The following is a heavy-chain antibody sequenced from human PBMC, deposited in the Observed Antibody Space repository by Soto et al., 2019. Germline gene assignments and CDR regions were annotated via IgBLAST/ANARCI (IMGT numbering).Heavy chain of an antibody. Sequence: GGSLRLSCAASGFTFSNYGMSWVRQAPGKGLECISAISDSGGSTHHADSVKGRFTISRDNSKNTLYLQMNSLRAEDTAVYYCAKGRYSTASGGFDNWGQGEMVTVSS. V-gene: IGHV3-23*01. CDR1: GFTFSNYG. D-gene: IGHD6-13*01. CDR2: ISDSGGST. J-gene: IGHJ3*02. CDR3: AKGRYSTASGGFDN.